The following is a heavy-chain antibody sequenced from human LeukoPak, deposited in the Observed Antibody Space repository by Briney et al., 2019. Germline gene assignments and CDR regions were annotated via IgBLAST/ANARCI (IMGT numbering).Heavy chain of an antibody. V-gene: IGHV3-21*01. CDR1: GFTFSSYS. D-gene: IGHD6-13*01. CDR3: ARRALPGYSSSGGYFDY. Sequence: GGSLRLSCAASGFTFSSYSMNWVRQAPGKGLEWVSSISSSSSYIYYADSVKGRFTISRDNAKNSLYLQMNSLRAEDTAVYYCARRALPGYSSSGGYFDYWGQGTLVTVSS. J-gene: IGHJ4*02. CDR2: ISSSSSYI.